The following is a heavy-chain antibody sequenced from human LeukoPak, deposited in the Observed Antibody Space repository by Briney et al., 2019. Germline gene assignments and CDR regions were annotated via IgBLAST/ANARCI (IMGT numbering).Heavy chain of an antibody. CDR2: ISYDGSNK. D-gene: IGHD3-10*01. Sequence: PGGSLRLSCAASGFTFSSYAMHWVRQAPGKGLEWVAVISYDGSNKYYADSVKGRFTISRDNSKNTLYLQMNSLRAEDTAVYYCARDGDTTLYYFDYWGQGTLVTVSS. CDR1: GFTFSSYA. V-gene: IGHV3-30*04. CDR3: ARDGDTTLYYFDY. J-gene: IGHJ4*02.